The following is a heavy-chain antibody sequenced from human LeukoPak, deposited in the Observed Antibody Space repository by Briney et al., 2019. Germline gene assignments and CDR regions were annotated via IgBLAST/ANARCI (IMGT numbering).Heavy chain of an antibody. V-gene: IGHV4-34*01. CDR1: GGSLSGYF. D-gene: IGHD2/OR15-2a*01. CDR3: ARGGIGAPNYYYDYGMDV. Sequence: PSETLSLTCAVDGGSLSGYFWSWIRQPPGKGLEWIGEIHHSGSTNYNPSLKSRVTISVDTSKNQFSLKLSSVSAADTAVYYCARGGIGAPNYYYDYGMDVWGQGTTVTVSS. J-gene: IGHJ6*02. CDR2: IHHSGST.